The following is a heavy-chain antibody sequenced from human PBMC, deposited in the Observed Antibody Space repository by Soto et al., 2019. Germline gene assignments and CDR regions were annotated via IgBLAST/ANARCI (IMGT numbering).Heavy chain of an antibody. D-gene: IGHD6-13*01. J-gene: IGHJ3*02. CDR2: ISAYNGNT. V-gene: IGHV1-18*04. Sequence: QVQLVQSGAEVKKPGASVKVSCKASGYTFTSYGISWVRQAPGQGLEWMGWISAYNGNTNYAQKLLGRVTMTTDTSTSTDYMELRSLRSDDTAVYYGARVLGSSSWIAAADAFDIWGQGTMVTVSS. CDR3: ARVLGSSSWIAAADAFDI. CDR1: GYTFTSYG.